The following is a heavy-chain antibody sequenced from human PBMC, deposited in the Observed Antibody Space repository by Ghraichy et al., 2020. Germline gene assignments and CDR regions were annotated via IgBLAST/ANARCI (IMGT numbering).Heavy chain of an antibody. Sequence: GGSLRLSCAASGSTFSSYWMHWVRQAPGKGLVWVSRINSDGSSTSYADSVKGRFTISRDNAKNTLYLQMNSLRAEDTAVYYCARSGGSCSNCFYWGQGVLVTVSS. CDR1: GSTFSSYW. V-gene: IGHV3-74*01. CDR2: INSDGSST. D-gene: IGHD2-2*01. J-gene: IGHJ4*02. CDR3: ARSGGSCSNCFY.